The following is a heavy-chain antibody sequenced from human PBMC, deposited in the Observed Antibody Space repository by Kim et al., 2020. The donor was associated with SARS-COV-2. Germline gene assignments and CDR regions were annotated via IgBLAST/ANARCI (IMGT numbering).Heavy chain of an antibody. CDR3: ARDDSVRLRGSYYYNYGMDV. Sequence: ASVKVSCKASGYTFTSYGISWVRQAPGQGLEWMGWISAYNGNTNYAQKLQGRVTMTTDTSTSTAYMELRSLRSDDTAVYYCARDDSVRLRGSYYYNYGMDVWGQGTTVTVSS. J-gene: IGHJ6*02. D-gene: IGHD2-8*01. CDR2: ISAYNGNT. V-gene: IGHV1-18*04. CDR1: GYTFTSYG.